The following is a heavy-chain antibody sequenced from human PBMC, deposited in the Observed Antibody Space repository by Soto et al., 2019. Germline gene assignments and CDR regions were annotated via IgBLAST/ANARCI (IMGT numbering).Heavy chain of an antibody. CDR3: GRVRLGGTMSTVDY. D-gene: IGHD3-10*01. Sequence: EVQLVESGGGLVQPGGSLRLSCAASGFTFSDHYMDWVCQAPGKGLEWVGRIRNKANSYFTQYAASVKGRFTISRDDSKTSLYLEMNSLKTEDTAVYYCGRVRLGGTMSTVDYWGQGILVTVSS. CDR1: GFTFSDHY. J-gene: IGHJ4*02. CDR2: IRNKANSYFT. V-gene: IGHV3-72*01.